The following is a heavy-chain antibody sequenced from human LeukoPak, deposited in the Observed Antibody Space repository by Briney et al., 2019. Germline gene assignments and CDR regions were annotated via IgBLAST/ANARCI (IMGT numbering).Heavy chain of an antibody. J-gene: IGHJ1*01. Sequence: GGSLRLSCAASGFTFSSYSMTWVRQAPGKGLEWVSSISSSSSYIYYADSVKGRFTISRDNSKNTLYLQMNSLRAEDTAVYYCAKDLRAAGSEYFQHWGQGTLVTVSS. D-gene: IGHD3-10*01. CDR2: ISSSSSYI. CDR1: GFTFSSYS. CDR3: AKDLRAAGSEYFQH. V-gene: IGHV3-21*04.